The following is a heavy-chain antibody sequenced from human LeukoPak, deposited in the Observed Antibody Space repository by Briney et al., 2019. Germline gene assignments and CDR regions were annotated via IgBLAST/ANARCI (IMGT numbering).Heavy chain of an antibody. Sequence: GGSLRLSCAASGFIFNDYWLSWVRQAPGKGLEWVGRIKSKTDGETTGYAAPVKGRFAISRDDSKNMLYLQMNSLKTEDTAVYYCTSSQITMVRGIISYWGQGTLVTVSS. CDR3: TSSQITMVRGIISY. V-gene: IGHV3-15*01. CDR1: GFIFNDYW. J-gene: IGHJ4*02. D-gene: IGHD3-10*01. CDR2: IKSKTDGETT.